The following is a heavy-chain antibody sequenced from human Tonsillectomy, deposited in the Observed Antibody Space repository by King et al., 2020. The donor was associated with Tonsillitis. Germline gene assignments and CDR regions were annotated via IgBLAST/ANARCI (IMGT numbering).Heavy chain of an antibody. CDR2: ISRSSSYI. J-gene: IGHJ4*02. D-gene: IGHD3-9*01. V-gene: IGHV3-21*01. Sequence: QLVQSGGDLVKPGGSLRLSCAASGFTFSDYAMNWVRQAPGKGLEWVSSISRSSSYIYYADSMKARFSISRDNAKNSLYLQMNSLRVEDTAVYYCASSRSDILTGYPLSPIDYWGQGTLVTVSS. CDR3: ASSRSDILTGYPLSPIDY. CDR1: GFTFSDYA.